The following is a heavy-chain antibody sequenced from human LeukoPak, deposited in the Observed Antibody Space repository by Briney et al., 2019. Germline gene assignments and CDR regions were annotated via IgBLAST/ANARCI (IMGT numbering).Heavy chain of an antibody. CDR2: IKQDGSEK. V-gene: IGHV3-7*01. Sequence: GGPLRLSCAASGFTFSSYWMSWVRQAPGKGLEWVANIKQDGSEKYYVDSVKGRFTISRDNAKNSLYLQMNSLRAEDTAVYYCARDYDILTGYCRMDVWGQGTTVTVSS. J-gene: IGHJ6*02. CDR1: GFTFSSYW. CDR3: ARDYDILTGYCRMDV. D-gene: IGHD3-9*01.